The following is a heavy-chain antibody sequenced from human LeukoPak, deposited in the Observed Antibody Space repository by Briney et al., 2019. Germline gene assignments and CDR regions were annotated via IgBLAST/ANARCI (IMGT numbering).Heavy chain of an antibody. CDR3: ARTTVVTKWFDP. Sequence: SETLSLPCAVYGGSFSGYYWSWTRQPPGKGLEWIGEINHSGSTNYNPSLKSRVTISVDTSKNQFSLKLSSVTAADTAVYYCARTTVVTKWFDPWGQGTLITVSS. J-gene: IGHJ5*02. CDR2: INHSGST. V-gene: IGHV4-34*01. CDR1: GGSFSGYY. D-gene: IGHD4-17*01.